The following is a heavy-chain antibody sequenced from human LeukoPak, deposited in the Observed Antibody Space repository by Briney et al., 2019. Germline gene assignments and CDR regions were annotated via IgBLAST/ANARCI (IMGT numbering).Heavy chain of an antibody. CDR3: ARAYGSSYYMDV. V-gene: IGHV1-8*01. CDR2: MNPNSGNT. Sequence: ASVKVSCKASGYTFSSYDIKWVRQATGQGLEWMGWMNPNSGNTGYAQKFQGRVTMTRNTSISTAYMELSSLRSEDMAVYYCARAYGSSYYMDVWGKGTTVTVSS. D-gene: IGHD3-10*01. CDR1: GYTFSSYD. J-gene: IGHJ6*03.